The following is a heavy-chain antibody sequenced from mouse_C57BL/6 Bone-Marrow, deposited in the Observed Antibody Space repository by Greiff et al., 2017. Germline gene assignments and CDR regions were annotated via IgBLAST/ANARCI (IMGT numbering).Heavy chain of an antibody. CDR1: GFTFSDYG. J-gene: IGHJ4*01. V-gene: IGHV5-17*01. Sequence: EVQLVESGGGLVKPGGSLKLSCAASGFTFSDYGMHWVRQAPEKGLEWVAYISSGSSTIYYADTVKGRFTISRDNAKNTLFLQMTSLRSEDTAMYYCARPQLPYYYAMDYWGQGTSVTVSS. D-gene: IGHD6-1*01. CDR3: ARPQLPYYYAMDY. CDR2: ISSGSSTI.